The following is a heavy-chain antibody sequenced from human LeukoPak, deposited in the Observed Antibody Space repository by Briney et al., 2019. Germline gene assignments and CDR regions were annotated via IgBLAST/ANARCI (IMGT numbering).Heavy chain of an antibody. CDR2: ISNDDSDI. Sequence: AGGSLRLSCTASGFTFNIYTMTWVRQAPGKGLEWVSYISNDDSDIYYADSVKGRFTISRDNAKNSLYLQMNSLRDEDTAVYFCARDHNWGFDIWGRGTMVTVSS. V-gene: IGHV3-48*02. D-gene: IGHD3-16*01. CDR1: GFTFNIYT. CDR3: ARDHNWGFDI. J-gene: IGHJ3*02.